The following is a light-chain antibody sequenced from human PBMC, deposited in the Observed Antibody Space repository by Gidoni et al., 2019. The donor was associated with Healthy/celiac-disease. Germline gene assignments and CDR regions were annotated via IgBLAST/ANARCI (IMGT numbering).Light chain of an antibody. V-gene: IGKV3-11*01. Sequence: EIVLTQSPATLSLSPGERATLSCRASQSVSSYLAWYQQKPGQAPRLLIYDASNRATGIPDRFSGSGSGTDCALTISSLEPEDFAVYYCQQRSNWPPWTFGQGTKVEIK. CDR3: QQRSNWPPWT. CDR1: QSVSSY. CDR2: DAS. J-gene: IGKJ1*01.